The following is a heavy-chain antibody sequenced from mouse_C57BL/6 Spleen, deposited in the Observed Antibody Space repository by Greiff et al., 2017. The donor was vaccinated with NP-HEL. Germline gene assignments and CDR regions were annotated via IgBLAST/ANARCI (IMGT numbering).Heavy chain of an antibody. CDR3: AVTSYYFDD. J-gene: IGHJ2*01. D-gene: IGHD2-1*01. CDR2: INPSTGGT. Sequence: EVQLQQSGPELVKPGASVKISCKASGYSFTSSYMNWVKQSPEKSLEWIGEINPSTGGTTYNQKFTAKATLTVDKSSSTAYMQLKSLTSEDSAVYYCAVTSYYFDDWGQGTTRTVSS. CDR1: GYSFTSSY. V-gene: IGHV1-42*01.